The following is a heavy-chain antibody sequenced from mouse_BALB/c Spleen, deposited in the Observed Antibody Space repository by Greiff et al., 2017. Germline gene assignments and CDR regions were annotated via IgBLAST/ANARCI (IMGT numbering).Heavy chain of an antibody. J-gene: IGHJ4*01. CDR3: ARHDYDAMDY. Sequence: EVKLVESGGGLVQPGGSLKLSCAASGFTFSSYTMSWVRQTPEKRLEWVAYISNGGGSTYYPDTVKGRFTISRDNAKNTLYLQMSSLKSEDTAMYYCARHDYDAMDYWGQGTSVTVSS. V-gene: IGHV5-12-2*01. CDR2: ISNGGGST. CDR1: GFTFSSYT.